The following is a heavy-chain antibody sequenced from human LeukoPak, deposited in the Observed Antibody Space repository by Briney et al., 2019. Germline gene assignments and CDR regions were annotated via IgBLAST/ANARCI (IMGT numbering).Heavy chain of an antibody. Sequence: PAETLSVTCAVCGGCFSGYYWSWIRQPPGKGRDWIGEINHSGSTNYNPSLKSRVTISLHTSKNQFSLKLSSVTAADTAVYYCARGRRYYDSSGRSAYALDIWGQGTMVSVSS. CDR1: GGCFSGYY. D-gene: IGHD3-22*01. V-gene: IGHV4-34*01. CDR3: ARGRRYYDSSGRSAYALDI. J-gene: IGHJ3*02. CDR2: INHSGST.